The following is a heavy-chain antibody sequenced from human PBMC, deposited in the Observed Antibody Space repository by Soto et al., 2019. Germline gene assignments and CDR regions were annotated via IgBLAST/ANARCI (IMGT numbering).Heavy chain of an antibody. CDR2: MNPGSGDT. Sequence: ASVKVSCKASGYTFTGYYMHWVRQAPGQGLEWMGWMNPGSGDTGYAQKFQGRVTMTRDISIATAYMELSSLRSDDTAIYYCARMATFGSLNWFDPWGQGTLVTVSS. J-gene: IGHJ5*02. CDR1: GYTFTGYY. V-gene: IGHV1-2*02. D-gene: IGHD3-16*01. CDR3: ARMATFGSLNWFDP.